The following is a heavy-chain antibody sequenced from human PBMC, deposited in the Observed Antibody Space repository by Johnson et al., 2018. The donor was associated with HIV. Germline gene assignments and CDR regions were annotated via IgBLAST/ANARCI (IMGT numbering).Heavy chain of an antibody. V-gene: IGHV3-7*01. D-gene: IGHD3-22*01. CDR3: ARDSKARCPTITMIDAFDI. CDR2: IKQDGSEK. J-gene: IGHJ3*02. CDR1: GFTFSSYW. Sequence: VQLVESGGGLVQPGRSLRLSCAASGFTFSSYWMSWVRQAPGKGLEWVANIKQDGSEKYYVDSVKGRFTISRDNAKNSLYLQMNSLRAEDTSGYYCARDSKARCPTITMIDAFDIWGQGTMVTVSS.